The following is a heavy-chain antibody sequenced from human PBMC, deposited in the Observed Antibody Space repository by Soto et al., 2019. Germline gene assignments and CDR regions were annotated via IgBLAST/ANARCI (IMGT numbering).Heavy chain of an antibody. CDR3: ARDHSSGWYNDY. CDR1: GFTFSSYA. V-gene: IGHV3-30-3*01. D-gene: IGHD6-19*01. Sequence: QVQLVESGGGVVQPGRSLRLSCAASGFTFSSYAMHWVRQAPGKGLEWVAVISYDGSNKYYADSVKGRFTISRDNCKNTLYLQLNSLRAEDTAVYYCARDHSSGWYNDYWGQGTLVTVSS. J-gene: IGHJ4*02. CDR2: ISYDGSNK.